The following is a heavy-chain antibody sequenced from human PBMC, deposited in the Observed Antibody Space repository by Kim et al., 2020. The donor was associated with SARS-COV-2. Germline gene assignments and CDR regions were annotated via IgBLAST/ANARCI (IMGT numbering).Heavy chain of an antibody. CDR3: ARQSFRRDSSDF. CDR1: DGSISISRYY. D-gene: IGHD3-3*02. CDR2: IYYNGSP. V-gene: IGHV4-39*01. Sequence: SETLSLTCTVSDGSISISRYYWGWIRQPPGKGLERIGSIYYNGSPYYNPSLKGRVTMSVDRSKNQFSLNLRSMTAADTAVYYCARQSFRRDSSDFWGQGTQVTVSS. J-gene: IGHJ4*02.